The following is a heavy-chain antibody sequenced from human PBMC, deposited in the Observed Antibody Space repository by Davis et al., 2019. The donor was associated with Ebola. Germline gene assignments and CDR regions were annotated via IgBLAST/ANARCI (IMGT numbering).Heavy chain of an antibody. J-gene: IGHJ4*02. Sequence: PGGSLRLSCAASGFTFSSYSMNWVRQAPGKGLEWVANIKPDGSATSYLDSVKGRFAISRDNAKNSLDLQMNTLRVEDTAVYYCATSGGGHWGQGALVIVTS. V-gene: IGHV3-7*03. CDR2: IKPDGSAT. CDR3: ATSGGGH. CDR1: GFTFSSYS. D-gene: IGHD1-1*01.